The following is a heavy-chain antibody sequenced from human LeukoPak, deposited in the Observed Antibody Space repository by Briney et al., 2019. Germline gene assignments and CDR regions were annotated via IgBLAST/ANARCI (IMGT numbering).Heavy chain of an antibody. CDR2: IRYDGSNK. Sequence: GGSLRLSCAASGFTFSSYAMSWVRQAPGKGLEWVAFIRYDGSNKYYADSVKGRFTISRDNSKNTLYVQMNSLRAEDTAVYYCAMAAEYSSLSDYWGQGTLVTVSS. V-gene: IGHV3-30*02. CDR3: AMAAEYSSLSDY. J-gene: IGHJ4*02. D-gene: IGHD6-6*01. CDR1: GFTFSSYA.